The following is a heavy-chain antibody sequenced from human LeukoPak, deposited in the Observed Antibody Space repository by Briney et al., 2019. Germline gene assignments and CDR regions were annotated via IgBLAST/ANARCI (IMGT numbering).Heavy chain of an antibody. V-gene: IGHV4-59*01. CDR3: ARYYYDSSGYGMDV. D-gene: IGHD3-22*01. CDR1: GGSISSYY. CDR2: IYYSGST. Sequence: SETLSLTCTVSGGSISSYYWSWIRQPPGKGLEWIGYIYYSGSTNYNPSLKSRVTISVDTSKKQFSLKLSSVTAADTAVYYCARYYYDSSGYGMDVWGQGTTVTVSS. J-gene: IGHJ6*02.